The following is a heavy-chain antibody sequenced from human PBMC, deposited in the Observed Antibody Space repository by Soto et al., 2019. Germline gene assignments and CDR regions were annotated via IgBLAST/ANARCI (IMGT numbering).Heavy chain of an antibody. CDR3: ARAEERYGDYGYFDY. J-gene: IGHJ4*02. Sequence: SETLSLTCTVSGGAISSYYWSWIRQPPGKGLEWIGYIYYSGSTNYNPSLKSRVTISVDTSKNQFSLKLSSVTAADTAVYYCARAEERYGDYGYFDYWGQGTLVTVSS. CDR2: IYYSGST. CDR1: GGAISSYY. V-gene: IGHV4-59*01. D-gene: IGHD4-17*01.